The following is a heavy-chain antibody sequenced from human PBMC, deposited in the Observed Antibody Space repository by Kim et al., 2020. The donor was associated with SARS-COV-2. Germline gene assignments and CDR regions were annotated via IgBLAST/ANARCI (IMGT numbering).Heavy chain of an antibody. CDR1: GFTVSSNY. CDR2: IYSGGST. V-gene: IGHV3-53*01. Sequence: GGSLRLSCAASGFTVSSNYMSWVRQAPGKGLEWVSVIYSGGSTYYADSVKGRFTISRDNSKNTLYLQMNSLRAEDTAVYYCARDRSLELPSEDYYYYMDVWGKGTTVTVSS. J-gene: IGHJ6*03. CDR3: ARDRSLELPSEDYYYYMDV. D-gene: IGHD1-7*01.